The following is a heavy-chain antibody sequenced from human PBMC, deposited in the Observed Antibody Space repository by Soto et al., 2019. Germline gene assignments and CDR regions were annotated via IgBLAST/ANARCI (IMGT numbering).Heavy chain of an antibody. Sequence: GGSLRLSCAASGFTFSDYGFSDYGFFWVRQAPGKGLEWVALIWYDGSHEFYADSVRGRFTISRDNSKNALHLQMDSLTAEDTAVYYCARDLAPYCNGGSCYFIMSQWGQGTLVTVSS. CDR3: ARDLAPYCNGGSCYFIMSQ. V-gene: IGHV3-33*01. CDR2: IWYDGSHE. CDR1: GFTFSDYGFSDYG. J-gene: IGHJ4*02. D-gene: IGHD2-15*01.